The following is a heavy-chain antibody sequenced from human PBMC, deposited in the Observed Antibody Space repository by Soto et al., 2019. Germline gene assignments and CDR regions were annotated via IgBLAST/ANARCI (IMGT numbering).Heavy chain of an antibody. Sequence: EVQLVESGGGLVQPGGSLRLSCAASGFTFRSYWMSWVRQAPGKGLVWVANIKGDGSERHYVDSVKGRFIISRDNAKNSLFLQMNSLRVEDTAVYYCARDGCTSATCDVYGMDVWGQGTTVTVSS. CDR2: IKGDGSER. CDR1: GFTFRSYW. V-gene: IGHV3-7*03. D-gene: IGHD2-2*01. J-gene: IGHJ6*02. CDR3: ARDGCTSATCDVYGMDV.